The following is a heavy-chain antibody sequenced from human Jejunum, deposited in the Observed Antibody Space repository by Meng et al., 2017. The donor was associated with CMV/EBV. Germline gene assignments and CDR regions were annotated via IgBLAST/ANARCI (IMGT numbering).Heavy chain of an antibody. D-gene: IGHD1-26*01. Sequence: LQHASGPGLGTPLGTIPLTWPVSGGSIISSNWWSLVRQPPGQGPEWTLEIFPLGTTNYNPPLKSRVTMSVAKSKNHFSLKLTSMTAADTAVYYCAKDGAPSGSYAYWFDPWGQGTLVTVSS. CDR3: AKDGAPSGSYAYWFDP. CDR2: IFPLGTT. J-gene: IGHJ5*02. V-gene: IGHV4-4*02. CDR1: GGSIISSNW.